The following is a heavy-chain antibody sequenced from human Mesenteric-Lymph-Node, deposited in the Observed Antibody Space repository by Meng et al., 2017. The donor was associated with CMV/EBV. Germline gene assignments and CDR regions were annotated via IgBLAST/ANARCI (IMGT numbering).Heavy chain of an antibody. J-gene: IGHJ4*02. V-gene: IGHV3-7*01. CDR1: GFTFRSHW. Sequence: ESLKIPCAASGFTFRSHWMTWVRPASGKGPEWVANIRQDGSDKYYVDSAKGRFTISRDNAKDSLYLQMQSLRAEDTAVYYCARGPHDLRNLDWLFLPYCGDYWGQGTLVTVSS. CDR2: IRQDGSDK. D-gene: IGHD3-9*01. CDR3: ARGPHDLRNLDWLFLPYCGDY.